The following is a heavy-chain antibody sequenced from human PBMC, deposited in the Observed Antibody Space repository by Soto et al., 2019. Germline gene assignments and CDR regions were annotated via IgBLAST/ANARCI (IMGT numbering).Heavy chain of an antibody. CDR2: IDDSGAST. Sequence: GGSLRLSCEASGFTFINYAMSWVRQAPGKGLEWVSGIDDSGASTYYADSMKGRFSISRDNSKNTLYLQMHGLRVEDTAVYYCAKEVYRSVTMPCFDTWGQGTLVTVSS. J-gene: IGHJ5*02. CDR1: GFTFINYA. D-gene: IGHD2-2*01. V-gene: IGHV3-23*01. CDR3: AKEVYRSVTMPCFDT.